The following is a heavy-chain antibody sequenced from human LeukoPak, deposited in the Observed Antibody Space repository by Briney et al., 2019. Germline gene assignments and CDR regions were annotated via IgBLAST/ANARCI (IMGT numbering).Heavy chain of an antibody. CDR2: ISPSGGST. D-gene: IGHD3-22*01. V-gene: IGHV3-23*01. J-gene: IGHJ4*02. CDR1: GFTFSNYA. Sequence: GGSLRLSCAASGFTFSNYAMNWVRQAPGKGLEWVSGISPSGGSTYSADSVKGRFITSRDNSKNTLYLQVNSLRPEDTAVYYCAKDRGMYYYDSSGYSIPDYWGQGTLVTVSS. CDR3: AKDRGMYYYDSSGYSIPDY.